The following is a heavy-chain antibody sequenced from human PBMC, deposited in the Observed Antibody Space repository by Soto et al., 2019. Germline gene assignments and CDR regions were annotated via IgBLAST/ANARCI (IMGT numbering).Heavy chain of an antibody. CDR3: ARGLSRITIFGVATYYGMDV. J-gene: IGHJ6*02. CDR2: MNPNSGNT. V-gene: IGHV1-8*01. CDR1: GYTFTSYD. Sequence: VASVKVSCKASGYTFTSYDINWVRQATGQGLEWMGWMNPNSGNTGYAQKFQGRVTMTRNTSISTAYMELSSLRSEDTAVYYCARGLSRITIFGVATYYGMDVWGQGTTVTVSS. D-gene: IGHD3-3*01.